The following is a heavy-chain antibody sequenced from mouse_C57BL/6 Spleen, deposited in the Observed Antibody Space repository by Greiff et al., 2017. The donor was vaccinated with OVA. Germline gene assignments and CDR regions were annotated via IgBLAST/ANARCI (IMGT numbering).Heavy chain of an antibody. V-gene: IGHV1-52*01. CDR1: GYTFTSYW. D-gene: IGHD2-4*01. CDR2: IDPSDSET. J-gene: IGHJ3*01. Sequence: VQLQQPGAELVRPGSSVKLSCKASGYTFTSYWMHWVKQRPIQGLEWIGNIDPSDSETHYNQKFKDKATLTVDKSSSTAYMQLSSLTSEDSAVYYCARVAFSGYYDYGFAYWGQGTLVTVSA. CDR3: ARVAFSGYYDYGFAY.